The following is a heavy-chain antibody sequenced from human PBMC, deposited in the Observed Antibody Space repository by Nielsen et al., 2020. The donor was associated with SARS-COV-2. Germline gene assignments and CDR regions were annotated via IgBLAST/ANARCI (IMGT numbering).Heavy chain of an antibody. V-gene: IGHV3-30*03. Sequence: GESLKISCAASGFTFSSYGMHWVRQAPGKGLEWVAAISYDGSNKYYADSVKGRFTISRDNSKNTLYLQMNSLRAEETAVYYCARVEGSSWYFEYWGQGTLVTVSS. CDR3: ARVEGSSWYFEY. CDR1: GFTFSSYG. CDR2: ISYDGSNK. J-gene: IGHJ4*02. D-gene: IGHD6-13*01.